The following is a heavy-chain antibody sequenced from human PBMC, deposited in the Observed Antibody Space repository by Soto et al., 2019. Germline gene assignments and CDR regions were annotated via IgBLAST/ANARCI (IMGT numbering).Heavy chain of an antibody. CDR1: GGTFSSYA. V-gene: IGHV1-69*13. J-gene: IGHJ6*02. CDR2: IIPIFGTA. Sequence: GASVKVSCKASGGTFSSYAISWVRQAPGQGLEWMGGIIPIFGTANYAQKFQGRVTITADESTSTAYMELSSLRSEDTAVYYCARGNGSGKKGQFHYYGMDVWGQGTTVTVSS. CDR3: ARGNGSGKKGQFHYYGMDV. D-gene: IGHD3-10*01.